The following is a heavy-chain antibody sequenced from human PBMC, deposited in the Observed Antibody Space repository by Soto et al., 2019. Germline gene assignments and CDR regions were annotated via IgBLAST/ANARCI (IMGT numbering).Heavy chain of an antibody. CDR1: GFIFSNYG. V-gene: IGHV3-30*03. J-gene: IGHJ4*02. CDR2: ISYDGSDI. D-gene: IGHD3-10*02. CDR3: AIVRVADSPLDH. Sequence: QVQLVESGGGVVQPGRSLRLSCVGSGFIFSNYGMHWVRQAPGKGLEWVAFISYDGSDILCADSVKGRFTISRDNSKSTLFLHMNRPTAEDTAVYFCAIVRVADSPLDHWGQGTLVTVSS.